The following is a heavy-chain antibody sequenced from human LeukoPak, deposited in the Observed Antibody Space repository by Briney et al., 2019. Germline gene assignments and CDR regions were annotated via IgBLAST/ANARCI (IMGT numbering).Heavy chain of an antibody. D-gene: IGHD3-22*01. CDR2: IKSKTDGGTT. CDR3: TTSARYYYDSSGYIYYFDY. V-gene: IGHV3-15*01. J-gene: IGHJ4*02. Sequence: GGSLRLSCAASGFTFTSYAMSWVRQAPGKGLEWVGRIKSKTDGGTTDYAAPVKGRFTISRDDSKNTLYLQMNSLKTEDTAVYYCTTSARYYYDSSGYIYYFDYWGQGTLVTVSS. CDR1: GFTFTSYA.